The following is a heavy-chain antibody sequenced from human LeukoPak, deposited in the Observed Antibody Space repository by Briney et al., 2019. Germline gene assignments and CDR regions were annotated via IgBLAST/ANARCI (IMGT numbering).Heavy chain of an antibody. V-gene: IGHV3-64*01. D-gene: IGHD2-21*02. CDR3: ATDPGGASIVVVTAHFDY. CDR2: ISSNGGST. CDR1: GFTFGSYA. J-gene: IGHJ4*02. Sequence: GGSLRLSCAASGFTFGSYAIRWVRQAPGKGLEYVSAISSNGGSTYYANSVKGRFTISRDNSKNTLYLQMGSLRAEDMAVYYCATDPGGASIVVVTAHFDYRGQGTLVTVSS.